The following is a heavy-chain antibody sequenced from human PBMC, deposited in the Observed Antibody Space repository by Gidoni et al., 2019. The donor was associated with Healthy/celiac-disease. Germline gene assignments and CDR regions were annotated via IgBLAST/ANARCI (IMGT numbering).Heavy chain of an antibody. J-gene: IGHJ3*02. V-gene: IGHV4-59*01. D-gene: IGHD2-8*02. Sequence: QVQLQESGPGLVKPSETLSLTCTVSGGSISSYYWSWIRQPPGKGLEWIGYIYYSGSTNYNPSLKSRVTISVDTSKNQFSLKLSSVTAADTAVYYCARKPGGWAPVNAFDIWGQGTMVTVSS. CDR2: IYYSGST. CDR1: GGSISSYY. CDR3: ARKPGGWAPVNAFDI.